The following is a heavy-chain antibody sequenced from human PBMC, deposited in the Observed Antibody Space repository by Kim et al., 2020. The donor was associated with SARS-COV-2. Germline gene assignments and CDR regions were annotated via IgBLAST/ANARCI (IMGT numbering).Heavy chain of an antibody. CDR3: AKDRNGYNQPVED. V-gene: IGHV3-23*01. CDR1: GFVFYNYA. CDR2: ISGGGRDT. J-gene: IGHJ4*02. D-gene: IGHD5-12*01. Sequence: GGSLRLSCEASGFVFYNYAMNWVRQAPGQGPVWGSTISGGGRDTYYADSVKGRFTISRDNPKNTLYLQMNNLRVEDTAVYYCAKDRNGYNQPVEDWGQGT.